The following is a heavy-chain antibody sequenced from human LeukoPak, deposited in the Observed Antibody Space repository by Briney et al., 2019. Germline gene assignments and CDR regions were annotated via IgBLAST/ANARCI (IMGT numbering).Heavy chain of an antibody. V-gene: IGHV3-23*01. Sequence: GGSLRLSCAASGFTFSSYAMSWVRQAPGKGLEWVSAISGSGGTTYYADSLKGRFTISRDNSKNTLYLQMNSLRAEDTAVYYCAKGKVGDTLYSFDYWGQGTLVTVSS. CDR2: ISGSGGTT. J-gene: IGHJ4*02. CDR1: GFTFSSYA. CDR3: AKGKVGDTLYSFDY. D-gene: IGHD1-26*01.